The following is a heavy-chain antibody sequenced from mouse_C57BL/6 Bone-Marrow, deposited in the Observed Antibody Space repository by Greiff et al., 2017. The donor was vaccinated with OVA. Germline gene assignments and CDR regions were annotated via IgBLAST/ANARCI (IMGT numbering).Heavy chain of an antibody. CDR1: GYTFTSYW. Sequence: QVQLKQPGAELVKPGASVKLSCKASGYTFTSYWMHWVKQRPGQGLEWIGMIHPNSGSTNYNEKFKSKATLTVDKSSSTAYMQLSSLTSEDSAVYYCARYYYGSSPHWWGQGTTLTVSS. J-gene: IGHJ2*01. D-gene: IGHD1-1*01. CDR3: ARYYYGSSPHW. V-gene: IGHV1-64*01. CDR2: IHPNSGST.